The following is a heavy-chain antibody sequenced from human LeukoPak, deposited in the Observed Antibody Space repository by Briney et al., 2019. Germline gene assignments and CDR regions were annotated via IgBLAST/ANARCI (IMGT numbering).Heavy chain of an antibody. CDR2: INPNRGGT. CDR3: ARGGGRGYYDSSGYYHVR. D-gene: IGHD3-22*01. CDR1: GYTFTGYY. Sequence: GASVKVSCKASGYTFTGYYMHWVRQAPGQGLEWMGRINPNRGGTNYAQKFQGRVTMTRDTSISTAYMELSRLRSDDTAVYYCARGGGRGYYDSSGYYHVRWGQGTLVTVSS. J-gene: IGHJ4*02. V-gene: IGHV1-2*06.